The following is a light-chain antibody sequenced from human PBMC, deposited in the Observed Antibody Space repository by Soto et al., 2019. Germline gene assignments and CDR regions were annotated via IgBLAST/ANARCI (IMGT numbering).Light chain of an antibody. CDR2: EVS. CDR3: SSYAGSNNLRV. J-gene: IGLJ1*01. Sequence: QSALTQPASVSGSPGQSITISCSGTSSDVGGYDHVAWYQQFPGKTPKLTIYEVSNRPSGVSSRFSGSKSGNTASLTVSGLQAEDEADYYCSSYAGSNNLRVFGTGTKVTVL. V-gene: IGLV2-14*01. CDR1: SSDVGGYDH.